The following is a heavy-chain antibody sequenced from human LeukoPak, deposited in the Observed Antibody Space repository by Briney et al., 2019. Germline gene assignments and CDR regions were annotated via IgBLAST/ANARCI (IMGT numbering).Heavy chain of an antibody. CDR1: GGSISSYY. J-gene: IGHJ6*03. Sequence: SETLSLTCTVSGGSISSYYWSWLRQPPGKGLEWLGYIYYSGSTNYNPSLKSRVTISVDTSKNQFSLKLSSVTAADTAVYYCATLGSHNYYYYYMDVWGKGTTVTVSS. CDR2: IYYSGST. CDR3: ATLGSHNYYYYYMDV. V-gene: IGHV4-59*01.